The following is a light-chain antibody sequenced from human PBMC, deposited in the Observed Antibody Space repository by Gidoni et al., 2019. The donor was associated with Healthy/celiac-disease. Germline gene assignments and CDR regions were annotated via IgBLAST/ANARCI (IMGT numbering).Light chain of an antibody. CDR3: QQYGSSPPT. CDR1: QRVSSSY. Sequence: EIVLTQSPGTLSLSPGERATLSCRASQRVSSSYLAWYQQKPGQAPRLLIYGASSRSTCIPYRFSGSGSGTDFTLTISRLEPEDFAVYYCQQYGSSPPTFGQGTKVEIK. J-gene: IGKJ1*01. V-gene: IGKV3-20*01. CDR2: GAS.